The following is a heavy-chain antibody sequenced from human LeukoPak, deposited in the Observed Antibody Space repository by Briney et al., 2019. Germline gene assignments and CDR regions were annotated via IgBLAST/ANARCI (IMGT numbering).Heavy chain of an antibody. D-gene: IGHD1-1*01. Sequence: GGSLRLSCAASGFTFSNYWMHWVRQTPGKGLVWVSRITSDGSYTDYADSVKGRLTISRDNAKNTLYLQMNSLRAEDSAVYYCARPVQLSGAFDIWGQGTMVTVSS. CDR3: ARPVQLSGAFDI. J-gene: IGHJ3*02. CDR1: GFTFSNYW. V-gene: IGHV3-74*01. CDR2: ITSDGSYT.